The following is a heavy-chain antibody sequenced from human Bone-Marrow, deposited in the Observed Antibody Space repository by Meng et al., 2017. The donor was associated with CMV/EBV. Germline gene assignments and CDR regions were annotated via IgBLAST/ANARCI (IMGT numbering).Heavy chain of an antibody. D-gene: IGHD3-3*01. CDR1: GGSISSSSYY. CDR3: ARIAYYDFWSGYLRSFDP. J-gene: IGHJ5*02. CDR2: IYYSGST. Sequence: SETLSLTCTVSGGSISSSSYYWGWIRQPPGKGLEWIGSIYYSGSTYCNPSPKSRVTIPVDTSKNQFSLKLSSVTAADTAVYYCARIAYYDFWSGYLRSFDPWGQGTLVTVSS. V-gene: IGHV4-39*01.